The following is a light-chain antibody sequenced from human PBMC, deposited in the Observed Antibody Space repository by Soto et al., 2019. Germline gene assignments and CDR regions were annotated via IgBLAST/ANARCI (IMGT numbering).Light chain of an antibody. Sequence: EIVLTQSPVTQSVSPGERATLSCRASQSVSYNLAWYQHIPGQAPRLLIYGASTRATAIPARFTGSGSGTEFTLTISSLQSEDFALYYCQQYKNWPRTFGQGTKVDIK. J-gene: IGKJ1*01. V-gene: IGKV3-15*01. CDR3: QQYKNWPRT. CDR2: GAS. CDR1: QSVSYN.